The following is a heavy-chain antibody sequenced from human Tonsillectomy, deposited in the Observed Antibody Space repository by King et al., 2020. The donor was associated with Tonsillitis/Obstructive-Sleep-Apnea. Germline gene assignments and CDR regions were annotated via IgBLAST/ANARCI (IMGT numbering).Heavy chain of an antibody. J-gene: IGHJ4*02. Sequence: QLVQSGAEVKKPGASVKVSCKASGYTFTNYAMHWVRQAPGHSLEWLGWINAGTGNTKYSQNFQGSVAITRDTSASTAYMELSSLGSEDTAIYYCARDRNYFDFWGQGTLVTVSS. CDR2: INAGTGNT. CDR3: ARDRNYFDF. V-gene: IGHV1-3*01. CDR1: GYTFTNYA.